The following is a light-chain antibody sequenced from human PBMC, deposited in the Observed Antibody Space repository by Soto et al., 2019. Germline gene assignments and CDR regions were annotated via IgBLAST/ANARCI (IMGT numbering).Light chain of an antibody. V-gene: IGLV2-14*03. CDR2: ELS. Sequence: QSALTQPASVSGSPGQAITISCTGTTNDIGGYNYVSWYQQHPGRAPTLIIYELSRRPSGTSNRFSGSRSGNTASLTISGLQVEDEAHYSCCAYTGDRNVLFGGGTKVTVL. J-gene: IGLJ2*01. CDR1: TNDIGGYNY. CDR3: CAYTGDRNVL.